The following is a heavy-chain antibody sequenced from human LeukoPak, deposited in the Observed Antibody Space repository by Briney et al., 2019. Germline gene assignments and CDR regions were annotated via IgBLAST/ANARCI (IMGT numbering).Heavy chain of an antibody. J-gene: IGHJ4*02. CDR1: GGSISSYY. CDR3: ARHRIAVAAADY. D-gene: IGHD6-19*01. CDR2: IYYSGST. V-gene: IGHV4-59*08. Sequence: PSETLSLTCTVSGGSISSYYWSWIRQPPGKGLEWIGYIYYSGSTNYNPSLKSRVTISVDTSKNQFSLKLSSVTAADTAVYYCARHRIAVAAADYWGQGTLVTVSS.